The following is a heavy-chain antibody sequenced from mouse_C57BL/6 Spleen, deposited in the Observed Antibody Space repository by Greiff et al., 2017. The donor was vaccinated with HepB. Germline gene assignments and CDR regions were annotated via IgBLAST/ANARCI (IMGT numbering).Heavy chain of an antibody. CDR2: ISSGSSTI. CDR1: GFTFSDYG. V-gene: IGHV5-17*01. J-gene: IGHJ2*01. D-gene: IGHD2-1*01. CDR3: ARELYYGNSYYFDY. Sequence: EVKLVESGGGLVKPGGSLKLSCAASGFTFSDYGMHWVRQAPEKGLEWVAYISSGSSTIYYADTVKGRFTISRDNAKNTLFLQMTSLRSEDTAMYYCARELYYGNSYYFDYWGQCTTLTVSS.